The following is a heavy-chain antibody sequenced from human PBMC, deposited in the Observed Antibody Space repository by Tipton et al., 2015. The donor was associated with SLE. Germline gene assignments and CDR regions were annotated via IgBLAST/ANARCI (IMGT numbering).Heavy chain of an antibody. CDR1: GDSITSDIYY. Sequence: TLSLTCFVSGDSITSDIYYWGWIRQPPGKGLEWIGSVYDSGTTHYNPSLKSRVTMTVDTSKTQFSLKLGSLTAAGTAVYYCARVVTVGAAHYYDIDVWGQGNRVTVPS. V-gene: IGHV4-39*07. CDR2: VYDSGTT. D-gene: IGHD2-21*02. J-gene: IGHJ6*02. CDR3: ARVVTVGAAHYYDIDV.